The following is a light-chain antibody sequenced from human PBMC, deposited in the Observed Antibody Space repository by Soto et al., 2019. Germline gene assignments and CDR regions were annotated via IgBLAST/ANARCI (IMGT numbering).Light chain of an antibody. Sequence: DIQMTQSPSSLSASVGDRVTITCRASQSISNWLAWYQQKPGTAPKLLIYHASTLESGVPSRFSGSGSGTDFALTITSLQPEDFATYYCQQYNTYSSLTFGGGTKVDIK. CDR3: QQYNTYSSLT. J-gene: IGKJ4*01. CDR2: HAS. V-gene: IGKV1-5*01. CDR1: QSISNW.